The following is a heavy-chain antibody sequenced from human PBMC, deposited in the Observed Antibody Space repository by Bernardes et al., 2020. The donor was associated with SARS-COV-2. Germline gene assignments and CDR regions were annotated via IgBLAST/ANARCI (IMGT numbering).Heavy chain of an antibody. CDR2: ISGSGGST. CDR3: AKASSLWFGESLFDY. CDR1: GFTFSSYA. Sequence: GSLRLSCAASGFTFSSYAMSWVRQAPGKGLEWVSAISGSGGSTYYADSVKGRFTISRDNSKNTLYLQMNSLRAEDTAVYYCAKASSLWFGESLFDYWGQGTLVTVSS. J-gene: IGHJ4*02. D-gene: IGHD3-10*01. V-gene: IGHV3-23*01.